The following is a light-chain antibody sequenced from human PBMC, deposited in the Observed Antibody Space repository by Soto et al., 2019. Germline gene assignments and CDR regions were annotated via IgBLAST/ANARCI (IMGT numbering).Light chain of an antibody. Sequence: QSVLTQPPSASGSPGQSVTFSCTGTSSDVGRYNYVSWYQQHPGKAPKLLIYGVTQRPSGVPDRFSGSKSGNTAPLTVSGLQDEDEGYYYCSSYAGSNIYVFGTGTKVTVL. CDR1: SSDVGRYNY. CDR2: GVT. J-gene: IGLJ1*01. V-gene: IGLV2-8*01. CDR3: SSYAGSNIYV.